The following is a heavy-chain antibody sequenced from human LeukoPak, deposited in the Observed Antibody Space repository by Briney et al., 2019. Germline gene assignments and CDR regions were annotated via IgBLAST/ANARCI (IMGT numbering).Heavy chain of an antibody. D-gene: IGHD4-17*01. J-gene: IGHJ4*02. V-gene: IGHV1-8*01. CDR1: GYTFTSYD. Sequence: ASVKVSCKASGYTFTSYDINWVRQATGQGLEWMGWMNPNSGNTGYAQKFQGRVTTTRNTSISTAYMELSSLRSEDTAVYYCARGIGSTTVTTLEYYFDYWGQGTLVTVSS. CDR3: ARGIGSTTVTTLEYYFDY. CDR2: MNPNSGNT.